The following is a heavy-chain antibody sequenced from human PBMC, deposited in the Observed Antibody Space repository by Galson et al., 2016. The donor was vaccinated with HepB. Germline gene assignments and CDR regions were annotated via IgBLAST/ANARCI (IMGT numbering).Heavy chain of an antibody. CDR3: AAAVRFLEWLSPFDY. D-gene: IGHD3-3*01. CDR2: INPSGGST. J-gene: IGHJ4*02. Sequence: APGQGLEWMGVINPSGGSTRDAQKFQGRVSITADESTSTANLELTSLRSEDTAVYYCAAAVRFLEWLSPFDYWGQGSLVTVSS. V-gene: IGHV1-46*01.